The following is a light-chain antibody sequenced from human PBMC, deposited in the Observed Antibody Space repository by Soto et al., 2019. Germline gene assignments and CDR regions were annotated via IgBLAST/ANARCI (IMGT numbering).Light chain of an antibody. CDR2: DTS. Sequence: QTVVTQEPSLTVSPGGTVTLTCDSSTGPVTTEHYPYWFQQKPGQAPRTLIFDTSNKHSWTPARFSGSLLGGKAALTLSGAQPEDEAEYYCLLSSGGVVVFGGGTQLTVL. CDR1: TGPVTTEHY. CDR3: LLSSGGVVV. J-gene: IGLJ2*01. V-gene: IGLV7-46*01.